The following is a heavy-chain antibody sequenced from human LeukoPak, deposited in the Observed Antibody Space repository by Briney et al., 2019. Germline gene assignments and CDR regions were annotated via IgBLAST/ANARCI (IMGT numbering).Heavy chain of an antibody. J-gene: IGHJ4*02. CDR1: GGSFSGYY. CDR3: ARRDTAAGYLFFDY. CDR2: IYSSGTT. D-gene: IGHD6-13*01. Sequence: SETLSLTCAVYGGSFSGYYWSWIRQPPGKGLEWIGYIYSSGTTKYNPSLKSRVTISVDTSKNQFSLKLSSVTAADTAVYYCARRDTAAGYLFFDYWGQGTLVTVSS. V-gene: IGHV4-59*08.